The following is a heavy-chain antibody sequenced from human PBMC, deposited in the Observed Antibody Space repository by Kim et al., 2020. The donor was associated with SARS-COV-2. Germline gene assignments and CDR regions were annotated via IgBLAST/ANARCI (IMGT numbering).Heavy chain of an antibody. CDR2: IYPGDSDT. D-gene: IGHD2-15*01. V-gene: IGHV5-51*01. J-gene: IGHJ4*02. Sequence: GESLKISCKGSGYSFTRHWIGWVRQMPGKGLEWMAIIYPGDSDTRYSPSFQGQVTISADMSINTAYLQGSSLKASDTAIYYCKRQQESATAIDYWGQGTLVTVSS. CDR1: GYSFTRHW. CDR3: KRQQESATAIDY.